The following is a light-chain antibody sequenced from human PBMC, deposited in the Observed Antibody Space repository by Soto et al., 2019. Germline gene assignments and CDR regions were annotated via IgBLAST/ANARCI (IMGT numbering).Light chain of an antibody. CDR2: AAS. V-gene: IGKV1-27*01. CDR1: QDISNF. Sequence: DIQMTQSPSSLSAFVGDTVTITCLASQDISNFLAWYQQKPGKVPKLLIYAASTLQSGVPSRFSGSGSGTDFTLTISRLEPEDFAVYYCQQYGSSPNTFGGGTKVDIK. J-gene: IGKJ4*01. CDR3: QQYGSSPNT.